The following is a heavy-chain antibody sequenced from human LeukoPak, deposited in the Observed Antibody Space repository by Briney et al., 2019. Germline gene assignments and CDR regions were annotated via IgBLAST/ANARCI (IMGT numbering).Heavy chain of an antibody. Sequence: GGSLRLSCAASGFTFSNYAMSWVRQAPGKGLEWVANIKPDGGEQYYVDSVKGRFTISRDNAENSLYLQLSSLRAEDTAVYYCTREQRTFDYWGQGILVTVSS. CDR2: IKPDGGEQ. CDR1: GFTFSNYA. CDR3: TREQRTFDY. D-gene: IGHD5-24*01. V-gene: IGHV3-7*03. J-gene: IGHJ4*02.